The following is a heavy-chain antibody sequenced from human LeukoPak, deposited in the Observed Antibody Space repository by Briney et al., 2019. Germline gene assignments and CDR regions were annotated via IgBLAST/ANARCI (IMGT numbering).Heavy chain of an antibody. D-gene: IGHD6-19*01. J-gene: IGHJ3*01. CDR1: GFTFSSYW. CDR3: ARDPGQWLPRAFDV. V-gene: IGHV3-7*03. CDR2: IKQDGSEK. Sequence: GGSLRLSCAASGFTFSSYWMSCVRQAPGKGLECVTNIKQDGSEKYYVDSVKGRFTISRDNAKNSLYLQMNSLRAEDTAVYYCARDPGQWLPRAFDVWGQGTMVTVSS.